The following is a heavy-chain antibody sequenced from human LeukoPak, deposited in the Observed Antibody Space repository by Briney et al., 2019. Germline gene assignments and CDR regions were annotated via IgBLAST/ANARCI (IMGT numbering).Heavy chain of an antibody. CDR3: ARDSLDDYYDSSGSPLNWFDP. V-gene: IGHV1-69*13. D-gene: IGHD3-22*01. Sequence: GASVKVSCKASGGTFSSYAISWVRQAPGQGLEWMGGIIPIFGTANYAQKFQGRVTITADESTSTAYMELSSLRSEDTAVYYCARDSLDDYYDSSGSPLNWFDPWGQGTLVTVSS. J-gene: IGHJ5*02. CDR2: IIPIFGTA. CDR1: GGTFSSYA.